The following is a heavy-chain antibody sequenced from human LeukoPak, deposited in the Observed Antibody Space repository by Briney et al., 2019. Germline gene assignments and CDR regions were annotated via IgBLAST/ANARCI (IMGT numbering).Heavy chain of an antibody. V-gene: IGHV3-9*01. Sequence: GESLRLSCAASGFTFDDYAMHWVRQAPGKGLEWVSGISWNSGSIGYADSVKGRFTISRDNAKNSLYLQMNSLRAEDTALYYCAKDIAGSTDSTEGFDYWGQGTLVTVSS. CDR3: AKDIAGSTDSTEGFDY. CDR1: GFTFDDYA. D-gene: IGHD3-10*01. CDR2: ISWNSGSI. J-gene: IGHJ4*02.